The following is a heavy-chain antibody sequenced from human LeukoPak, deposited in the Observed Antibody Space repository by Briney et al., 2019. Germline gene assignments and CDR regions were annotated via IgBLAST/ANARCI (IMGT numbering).Heavy chain of an antibody. CDR1: GGSISSYY. CDR2: IYYSGST. D-gene: IGHD2-21*02. V-gene: IGHV4-59*01. CDR3: ARGGGCGGDCDAFDI. J-gene: IGHJ3*02. Sequence: SSETLSLTCTVSGGSISSYYWSWIRQPPGKGLEWIGYIYYSGSTNYNPSLKSRVTISVVTSKNQFSLKLSSVTAADTAVYYCARGGGCGGDCDAFDIWGQGTMVTVSS.